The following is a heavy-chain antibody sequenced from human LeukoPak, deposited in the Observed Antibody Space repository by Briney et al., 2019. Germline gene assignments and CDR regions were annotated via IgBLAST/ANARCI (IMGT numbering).Heavy chain of an antibody. CDR3: AKVGYNYDFWSGPLDY. CDR2: ISWNSGSI. J-gene: IGHJ4*02. CDR1: GFTFDDYA. V-gene: IGHV3-9*01. D-gene: IGHD3-3*01. Sequence: GGSLRLSCAASGFTFDDYAMHWVRQAPGKGLKWVSGISWNSGSIGYADSVKGRFTISRDNAKISLYLQMNSLRAEDTALYYCAKVGYNYDFWSGPLDYWGQGTLVTVSS.